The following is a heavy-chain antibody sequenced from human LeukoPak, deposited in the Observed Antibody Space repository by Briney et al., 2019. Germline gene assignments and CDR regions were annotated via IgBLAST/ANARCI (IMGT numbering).Heavy chain of an antibody. CDR2: ISGSGGST. V-gene: IGHV3-23*01. CDR3: AKANCGGDCYSSLY. Sequence: PGGSLRLSCAASGFTFSSYAMSWVRQAPGKGLEWVSAISGSGGSTYYADSLKGRFTISRDNSKNTLYLQMNSLRAEDTAVYYCAKANCGGDCYSSLYWGQGTLVTVSS. D-gene: IGHD2-21*02. J-gene: IGHJ4*02. CDR1: GFTFSSYA.